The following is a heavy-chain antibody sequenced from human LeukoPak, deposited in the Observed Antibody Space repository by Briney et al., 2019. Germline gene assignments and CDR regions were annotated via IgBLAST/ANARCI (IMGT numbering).Heavy chain of an antibody. CDR3: TTDVGAAAISRDYFDY. D-gene: IGHD2-2*02. CDR1: GFTFRSYA. J-gene: IGHJ4*02. CDR2: TKSKTDGGTT. V-gene: IGHV3-15*01. Sequence: GGSLRLSCAASGFTFRSYAMSWVRQAPGKGLEWVGRTKSKTDGGTTDYAAPVKGRFTISRDDSKNTLYLQMNSLKTEDTAVYYCTTDVGAAAISRDYFDYWGQGTLVTVSS.